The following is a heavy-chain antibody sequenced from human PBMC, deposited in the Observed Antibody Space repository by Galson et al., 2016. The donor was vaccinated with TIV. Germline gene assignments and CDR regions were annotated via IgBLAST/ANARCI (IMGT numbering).Heavy chain of an antibody. V-gene: IGHV3-30*02. D-gene: IGHD5-18*01. CDR3: ARGGYSYDPLDAFDI. Sequence: SLRLSCAASGFAFSHVGMHWVRQAPGKGLEWLAFIRYDATKTYYAESVKGRFTISRDNAKNSLYLQMNSLRAEDTAIYYCARGGYSYDPLDAFDIWGQGTMVTVSS. CDR1: GFAFSHVG. CDR2: IRYDATKT. J-gene: IGHJ3*02.